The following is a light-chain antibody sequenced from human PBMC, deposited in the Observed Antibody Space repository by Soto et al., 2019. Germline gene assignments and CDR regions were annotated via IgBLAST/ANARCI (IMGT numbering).Light chain of an antibody. J-gene: IGLJ1*01. CDR2: DVT. CDR1: SSDVGGYNS. V-gene: IGLV2-14*01. CDR3: SSFKSSITYV. Sequence: QSALAQPASVSGSPGQSITISCTGTSSDVGGYNSVSWYRQDPGKAPKLITYDVTYRPSGVSNRFSGSKSGNTASLTISGLQSEDEADYHCSSFKSSITYVFGTGTKVTVL.